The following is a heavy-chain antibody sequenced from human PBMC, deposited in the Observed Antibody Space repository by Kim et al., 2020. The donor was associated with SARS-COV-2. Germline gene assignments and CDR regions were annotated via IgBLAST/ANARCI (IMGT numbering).Heavy chain of an antibody. J-gene: IGHJ6*02. CDR1: GGSFSGYY. Sequence: SETLSLTCAVYGGSFSGYYWSWIRQPPGKGLEWIGEINHSGSTNYNPSLKSRVTISVDTSKNQFSLKLSSVTAADTAVYYCARGQGVVVPSLLGDFRRQHYYYYGMDVWGQGTTVTVSS. CDR3: ARGQGVVVPSLLGDFRRQHYYYYGMDV. V-gene: IGHV4-34*01. D-gene: IGHD2-2*01. CDR2: INHSGST.